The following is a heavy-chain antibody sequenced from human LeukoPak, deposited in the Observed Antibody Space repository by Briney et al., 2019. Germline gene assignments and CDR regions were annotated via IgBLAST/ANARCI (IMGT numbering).Heavy chain of an antibody. CDR1: GYTFTSYG. V-gene: IGHV1-18*01. CDR3: ARDMVRGVMGPLNWFDP. D-gene: IGHD3-10*01. Sequence: ASVKVSYKASGYTFTSYGISWVRQAPGQGLEWMGWISAYNGNTNYAQKLQGRVTMTTDTSTSTAYMELRSLRSDDTAVYYCARDMVRGVMGPLNWFDPWGQGTLVTASS. J-gene: IGHJ5*02. CDR2: ISAYNGNT.